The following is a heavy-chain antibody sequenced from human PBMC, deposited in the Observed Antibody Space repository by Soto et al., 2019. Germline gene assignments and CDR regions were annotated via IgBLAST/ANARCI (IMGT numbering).Heavy chain of an antibody. D-gene: IGHD6-13*01. CDR3: ASSTAAAGTCFGY. J-gene: IGHJ4*02. V-gene: IGHV4-61*01. Sequence: SETLSLTCTVSGGSVSSGSYYWSWIRQPPGKGLEWIGYIYYSGSTNYNPSLKSRVTISVDTSKNQFSLKLSSVTAADTAVYYCASSTAAAGTCFGYWGQGTLVTVSS. CDR1: GGSVSSGSYY. CDR2: IYYSGST.